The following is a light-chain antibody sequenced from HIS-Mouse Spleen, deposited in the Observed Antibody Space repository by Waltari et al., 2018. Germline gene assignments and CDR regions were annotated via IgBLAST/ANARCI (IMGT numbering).Light chain of an antibody. Sequence: SYVLTQPPSVSVAPGKTARITCGGNNIGSKSVHWYQQKPGQAPVLVVYDDSDRPSGIPERFSGSNSGNTATLTISRVEAGDEADYYCQSADSSGTYVVFGGGTKLTVL. J-gene: IGLJ2*01. CDR3: QSADSSGTYVV. V-gene: IGLV3-21*03. CDR1: NIGSKS. CDR2: DDS.